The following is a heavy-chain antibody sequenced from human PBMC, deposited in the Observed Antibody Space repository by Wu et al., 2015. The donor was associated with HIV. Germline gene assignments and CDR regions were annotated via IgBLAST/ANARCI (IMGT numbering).Heavy chain of an antibody. CDR2: ISAYNGNT. V-gene: IGHV1-18*01. J-gene: IGHJ4*02. CDR1: GYTFTSYG. Sequence: QVQLVQSGAEVKKPGASVKVSCKASGYTFTSYGISWVRQAPGQGLEWMGWISAYNGNTIYAQKFQGRVTMTEDTSTDTAYMELSSLRSEDTAVYYCATARYGDPLFDYWGQGTLVTVSS. CDR3: ATARYGDPLFDY. D-gene: IGHD4-17*01.